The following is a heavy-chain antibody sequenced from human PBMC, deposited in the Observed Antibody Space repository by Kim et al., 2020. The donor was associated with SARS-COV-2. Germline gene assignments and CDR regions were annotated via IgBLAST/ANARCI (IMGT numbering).Heavy chain of an antibody. J-gene: IGHJ3*02. D-gene: IGHD3-3*01. CDR2: ISYDGSNK. CDR3: ARDLAPNYDFWSGYSHDAFDI. CDR1: GFTFSSYA. V-gene: IGHV3-30*04. Sequence: GGSLRLSCAASGFTFSSYAMHWVRQAPGKGLEWVAVISYDGSNKYYADSVKGRFTISRDNSKNTLYLQMNSLRAEDTAVYYCARDLAPNYDFWSGYSHDAFDIWGQGTMVTVSS.